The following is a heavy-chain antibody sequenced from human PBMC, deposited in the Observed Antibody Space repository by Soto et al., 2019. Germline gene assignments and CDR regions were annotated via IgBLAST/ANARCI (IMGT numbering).Heavy chain of an antibody. Sequence: QVKLVQSGAEVKKPGASVKVSCKASGYTFTSYAIHWVRQAPGQRREWMGWINAGNGNTKYSQKYQARFTITRVTTASTAYRGVGNLRSKGTAAYYWARGVLATFVYWAQGTLFTVSS. CDR2: INAGNGNT. V-gene: IGHV1-3*01. CDR1: GYTFTSYA. D-gene: IGHD3-3*02. CDR3: ARGVLATFVY. J-gene: IGHJ4*02.